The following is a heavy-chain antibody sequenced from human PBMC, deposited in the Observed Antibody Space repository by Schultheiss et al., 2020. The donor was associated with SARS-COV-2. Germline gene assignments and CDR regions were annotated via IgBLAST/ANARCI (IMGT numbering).Heavy chain of an antibody. V-gene: IGHV4-59*01. J-gene: IGHJ4*02. D-gene: IGHD4-17*01. Sequence: SETLSLTCAVYGGSFSGYYWSWIRQPPGKGLEWIGYIYYSGSTYYNPSLKSRVTISVDTSKNQFSLKLSSVTAADTAVYYCARTRYGTVTSFDYWGQGTLVTVSS. CDR3: ARTRYGTVTSFDY. CDR2: IYYSGST. CDR1: GGSFSGYY.